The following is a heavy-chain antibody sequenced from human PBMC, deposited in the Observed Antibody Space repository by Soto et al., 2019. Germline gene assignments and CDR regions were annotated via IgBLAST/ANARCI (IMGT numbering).Heavy chain of an antibody. D-gene: IGHD4-17*01. V-gene: IGHV3-33*01. CDR3: ARDVGTTNYYFDY. J-gene: IGHJ4*02. CDR2: IWFDGSNK. Sequence: PGGSLRLSCTASGFTVTNYGIHWVRQAPGKGLEWVAVIWFDGSNKYYADSVKGRFTISRDSSKNTLFLQMNSLRPEDTAVYYCARDVGTTNYYFDYWGQGTLVTVSS. CDR1: GFTVTNYG.